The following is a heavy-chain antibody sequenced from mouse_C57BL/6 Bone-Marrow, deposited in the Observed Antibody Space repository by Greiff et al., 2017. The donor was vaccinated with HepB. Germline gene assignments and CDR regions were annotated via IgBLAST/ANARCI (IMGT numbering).Heavy chain of an antibody. J-gene: IGHJ4*01. D-gene: IGHD2-4*01. V-gene: IGHV1-15*01. CDR1: GYTFTDYE. Sequence: VKLQESGAELVRPGASVTLSCKASGYTFTDYEMHWVKQTPVHGLEWIGAIDPETGGTAYNQKFKGKAILTADKSSSTAYMELRSLTSEDSAVYYCTEGGLRRYYAMDYWGQGTSVTVSS. CDR2: IDPETGGT. CDR3: TEGGLRRYYAMDY.